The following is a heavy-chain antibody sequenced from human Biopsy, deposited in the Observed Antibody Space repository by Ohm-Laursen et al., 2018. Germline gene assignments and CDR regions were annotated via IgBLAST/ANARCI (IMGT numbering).Heavy chain of an antibody. V-gene: IGHV4-39*01. CDR3: ARHPTGFWFDP. J-gene: IGHJ5*02. CDR1: GGSISSSTYY. Sequence: SDTLSLTCTVSGGSISSSTYYWGWIRQPPGKGLDWIGSIYSSGSTHYNPSLKSRVTISVVTSKNQFSLNLSSVTAADTAVYYCARHPTGFWFDPWGQGTLVIVSS. CDR2: IYSSGST.